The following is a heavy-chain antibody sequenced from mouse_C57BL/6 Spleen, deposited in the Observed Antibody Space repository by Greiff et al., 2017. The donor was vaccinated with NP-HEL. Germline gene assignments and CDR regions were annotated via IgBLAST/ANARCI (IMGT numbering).Heavy chain of an antibody. CDR3: ARSGRNPYVSWFAY. D-gene: IGHD6-2*01. CDR2: IDPNSGCT. Sequence: VQLQQPGAELVKPGASVKLSCKASGYTFTSYWMHWVKQRPGRGLEWIGRIDPNSGCTKYNQKFKGKATLTVDKSSSTAYMQLSSLTSEDSAVYYCARSGRNPYVSWFAYCGQGTPVTVSA. CDR1: GYTFTSYW. V-gene: IGHV1-72*01. J-gene: IGHJ3*01.